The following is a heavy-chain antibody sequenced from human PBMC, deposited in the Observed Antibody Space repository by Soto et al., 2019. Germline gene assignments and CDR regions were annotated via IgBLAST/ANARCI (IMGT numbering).Heavy chain of an antibody. CDR1: GGSFSGYY. Sequence: SETLSLTCAVYGGSFSGYYWSWIRQPPGKGLEWIGEINHSGSTNYNPSLKSRVTISVDTSKNQFSLKLSSVTAADTAVYYCARGRYSHWFDPWGQGTLVTVSS. J-gene: IGHJ5*02. V-gene: IGHV4-34*01. CDR3: ARGRYSHWFDP. D-gene: IGHD3-16*02. CDR2: INHSGST.